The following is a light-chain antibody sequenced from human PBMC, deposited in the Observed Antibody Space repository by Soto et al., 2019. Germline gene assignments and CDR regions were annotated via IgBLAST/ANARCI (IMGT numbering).Light chain of an antibody. CDR2: AAS. V-gene: IGKV1-39*01. CDR1: QSISSY. Sequence: DIQMTQSPSSLSASVGDRVTITCRASQSISSYLNWYQQKPGKAPKLLIYAASSLHSGVPSRFSGSGSGTDFTLTISSLQPEDFATYYCQQSYSLPHTFGQGTKVDIK. CDR3: QQSYSLPHT. J-gene: IGKJ2*01.